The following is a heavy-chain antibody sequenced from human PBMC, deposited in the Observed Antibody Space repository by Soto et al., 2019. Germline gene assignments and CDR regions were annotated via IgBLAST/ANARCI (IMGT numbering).Heavy chain of an antibody. J-gene: IGHJ4*02. CDR1: GASISSTDW. Sequence: PSETLSLTCAVSGASISSTDWWSWVRQPPGKGLEWLGETYHSGSTYYNPSLKSRVTISVDKSKNQFSLKLTSVTAADTAVYYCAVPEAGDFHYRGQGALVTVSS. CDR2: TYHSGST. CDR3: AVPEAGDFHY. V-gene: IGHV4-4*02. D-gene: IGHD6-13*01.